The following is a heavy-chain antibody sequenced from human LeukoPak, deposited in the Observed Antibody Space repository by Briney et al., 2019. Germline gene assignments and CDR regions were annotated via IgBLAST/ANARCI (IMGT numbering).Heavy chain of an antibody. CDR1: GGSFSGYY. Sequence: PSETLSLTCAVYGGSFSGYYWSWIRQPPGKGLEWIGEINHSGSTNYNPSLKSRITISVDTSKHQFSLKLSSVTAADTAVYYCARGVDTAMVGWFDPWGQGTLVTVSS. V-gene: IGHV4-34*01. D-gene: IGHD5-18*01. CDR2: INHSGST. CDR3: ARGVDTAMVGWFDP. J-gene: IGHJ5*02.